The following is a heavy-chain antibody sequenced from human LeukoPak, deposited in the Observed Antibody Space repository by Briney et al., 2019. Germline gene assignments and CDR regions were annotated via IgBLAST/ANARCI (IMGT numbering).Heavy chain of an antibody. CDR3: ARDWQEPYDYYGMDV. CDR1: GYTFTNYF. V-gene: IGHV1-3*01. Sequence: ASVEVSCKTSGYTFTNYFTHWVRQAPGQSLEWVGLINAGNGDTKYSQKFQGRVTISRDTSASTAYMKLSSLISEDTAVYYCARDWQEPYDYYGMDVWGQGTTVTVSS. J-gene: IGHJ6*02. CDR2: INAGNGDT.